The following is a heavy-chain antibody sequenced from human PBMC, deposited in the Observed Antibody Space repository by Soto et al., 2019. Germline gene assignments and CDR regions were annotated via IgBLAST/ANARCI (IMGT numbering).Heavy chain of an antibody. CDR3: ARDRDYGDYGMDV. CDR1: GFTFSSYG. J-gene: IGHJ6*02. Sequence: QVQLVESGGGVVQPGRSLRLSFAASGFTFSSYGMHWVRQAPGKGLEWVAVIWYDGSNKYYADSVKGRFTISRDNSKNTLYLQMNSLRAEDTAVYYCARDRDYGDYGMDVWGQVTTVTVSS. D-gene: IGHD4-17*01. CDR2: IWYDGSNK. V-gene: IGHV3-33*01.